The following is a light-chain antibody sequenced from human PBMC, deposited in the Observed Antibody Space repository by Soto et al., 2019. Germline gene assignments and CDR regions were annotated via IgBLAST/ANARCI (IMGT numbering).Light chain of an antibody. CDR3: QQYNYWPPLT. CDR1: QSISSN. J-gene: IGKJ4*01. CDR2: GAS. Sequence: EIVMTQSPATLSVSPGERATLSCRASQSISSNLAWYQQKPGQPPRLLIYGASTRATGIPARFSGSGSGTEFPLTISSLQSEDFAVYYCQQYNYWPPLTFGGGTKVEIK. V-gene: IGKV3-15*01.